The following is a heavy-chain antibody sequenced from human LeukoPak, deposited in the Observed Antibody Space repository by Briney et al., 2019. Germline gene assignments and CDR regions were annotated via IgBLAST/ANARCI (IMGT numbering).Heavy chain of an antibody. CDR3: AKDYGSGTPLYWYFDL. V-gene: IGHV3-9*01. CDR2: ISWNSGSI. Sequence: GRSLRLSCAASGFTFDDYAMPWVRQAPGKGLEWVSGISWNSGSIGYADSVKGRFTISRDNAKNSLYLQMNSLRAEDTALYYCAKDYGSGTPLYWYFDLWGRGTLVTVSS. CDR1: GFTFDDYA. J-gene: IGHJ2*01. D-gene: IGHD3-10*01.